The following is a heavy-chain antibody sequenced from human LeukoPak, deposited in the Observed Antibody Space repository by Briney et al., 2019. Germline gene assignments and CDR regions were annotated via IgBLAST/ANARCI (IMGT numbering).Heavy chain of an antibody. CDR1: GGSFSSYY. J-gene: IGHJ4*02. CDR2: INHSGSA. Sequence: PSETLSLTCAVYGGSFSSYYWGWIRQPPGKGLEWIGEINHSGSANYNPSLKSRVTISLDTSKNQFSLKLSSVTAADTAVYYCARGQGTVTTHWGQGTLVTVSS. D-gene: IGHD4-17*01. V-gene: IGHV4-34*01. CDR3: ARGQGTVTTH.